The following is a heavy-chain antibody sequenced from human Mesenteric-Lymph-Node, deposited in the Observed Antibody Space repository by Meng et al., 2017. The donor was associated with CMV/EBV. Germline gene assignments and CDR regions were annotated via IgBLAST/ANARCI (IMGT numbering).Heavy chain of an antibody. CDR2: ISYDGSNK. J-gene: IGHJ6*02. D-gene: IGHD5-12*01. CDR1: GFTFSTYA. CDR3: VKDRGYRKYYYYYGMDV. Sequence: GESLKISCAASGFTFSTYAMHWVRQAPGKGLEWVAVISYDGSNKYYADSVKGRFTISRDNSKNSLYLQMNSLRIEDMALYYCVKDRGYRKYYYYYGMDVWGRGTTVTVSS. V-gene: IGHV3-30*04.